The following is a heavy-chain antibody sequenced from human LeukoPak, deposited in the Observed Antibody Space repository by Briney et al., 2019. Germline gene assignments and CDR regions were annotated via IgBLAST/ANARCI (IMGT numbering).Heavy chain of an antibody. V-gene: IGHV4-59*01. J-gene: IGHJ4*02. Sequence: PSETLSLTCTVSGGSISSYYWSWIRQPPGKGLEWTGYIYYSGSTNYNPSLKSRVTISVDTSKNQFSLKLSSVTAADTAVYYCARGDDSSFSYWGQGTLVTVSS. D-gene: IGHD6-6*01. CDR3: ARGDDSSFSY. CDR1: GGSISSYY. CDR2: IYYSGST.